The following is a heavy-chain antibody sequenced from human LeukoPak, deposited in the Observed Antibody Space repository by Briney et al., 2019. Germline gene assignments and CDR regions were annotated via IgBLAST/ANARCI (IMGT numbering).Heavy chain of an antibody. CDR1: GYTFTDYY. CDR2: IYPNSAGT. J-gene: IGHJ4*02. V-gene: IGHV1-2*02. CDR3: ARDFSQYAGY. D-gene: IGHD2-2*01. Sequence: ASVKVSCKASGYTFTDYYIHWVRQAHGQGLEWMGWIYPNSAGTKYAHKFQGRVTMTRDTSTSTTYMELTSLTSDDTAVYYCARDFSQYAGYWGQGTLVTVSS.